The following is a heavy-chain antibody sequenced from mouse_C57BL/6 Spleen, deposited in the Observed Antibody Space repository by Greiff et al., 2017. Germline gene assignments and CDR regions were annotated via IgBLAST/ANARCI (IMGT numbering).Heavy chain of an antibody. J-gene: IGHJ3*01. CDR3: ASGSYYGNSWFAY. CDR1: GYSITSGYY. Sequence: DVKLQESGPGLVKPSPSLSLTCSVTGYSITSGYYWNWIRQFPGNKLEWMGYISYDGSNNYNPSLKNRISVTRDTSKNQFFLKLNSVTTEDTATCYCASGSYYGNSWFAYWGQGTLVTVSA. CDR2: ISYDGSN. D-gene: IGHD2-10*01. V-gene: IGHV3-6*01.